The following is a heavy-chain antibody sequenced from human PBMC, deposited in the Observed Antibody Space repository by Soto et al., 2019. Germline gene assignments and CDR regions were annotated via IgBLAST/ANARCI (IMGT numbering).Heavy chain of an antibody. J-gene: IGHJ4*02. CDR3: ATSSVTVVAATCFDY. Sequence: QVQLVQSGAAVTKPGSSVKVSCKASGGTFSSYAISWVRQAPGQVLEWMGGIIPIFGTANDAQKFQGRVTITADESTSTAYMELTSLRSEDTAVYYCATSSVTVVAATCFDYCGQGTLVTVSS. D-gene: IGHD2-15*01. CDR1: GGTFSSYA. CDR2: IIPIFGTA. V-gene: IGHV1-69*12.